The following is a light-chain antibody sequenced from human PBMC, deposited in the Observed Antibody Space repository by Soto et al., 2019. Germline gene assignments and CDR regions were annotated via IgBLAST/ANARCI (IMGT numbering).Light chain of an antibody. J-gene: IGLJ2*01. Sequence: QSVLTQSPSASASLGASVKLTCTLSSGHSSYAIAWHQQQPEKGPRYLMKLSSDGSHSKGDGIPDRFSGSSSGAERYLTISRLQSEDEADYYCQTWDTGARVVFGGGTLLTVL. V-gene: IGLV4-69*01. CDR2: LSSDGSH. CDR3: QTWDTGARVV. CDR1: SGHSSYA.